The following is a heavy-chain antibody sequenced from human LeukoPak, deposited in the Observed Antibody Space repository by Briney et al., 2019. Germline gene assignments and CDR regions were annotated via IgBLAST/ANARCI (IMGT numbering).Heavy chain of an antibody. CDR3: AKHVSGSLFYFDY. J-gene: IGHJ4*02. Sequence: GVSLRLSCAASGFTFRNCAMSWVRQAPGKGLEWVSGISGTGYNTYYADSVKGRFTISRDNSKNTLYLQMNSLGAEDTAVYYCAKHVSGSLFYFDYWGQRTLVTVSS. CDR1: GFTFRNCA. CDR2: ISGTGYNT. D-gene: IGHD3-10*01. V-gene: IGHV3-23*01.